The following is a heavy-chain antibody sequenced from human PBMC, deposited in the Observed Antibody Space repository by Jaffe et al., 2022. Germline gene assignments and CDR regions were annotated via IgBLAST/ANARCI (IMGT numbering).Heavy chain of an antibody. CDR1: GFTFGDYA. Sequence: EVQLVESGGGLVQPGRSLRLSCTASGFTFGDYAMSWVRQAPGKGLEWVGFIRSKAYGGTTEYAASVKGRFTISRDDSKSIAYLQMNSLKTEDTAVYYCTRPYSSGWYPLDAFDIWGQGTMVTVSS. D-gene: IGHD6-19*01. J-gene: IGHJ3*02. V-gene: IGHV3-49*04. CDR2: IRSKAYGGTT. CDR3: TRPYSSGWYPLDAFDI.